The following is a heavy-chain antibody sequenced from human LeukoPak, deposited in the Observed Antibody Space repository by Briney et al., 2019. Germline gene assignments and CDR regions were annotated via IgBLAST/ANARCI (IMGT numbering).Heavy chain of an antibody. D-gene: IGHD3-9*01. CDR3: ARDLYDILTGYPPDAFDI. J-gene: IGHJ3*02. Sequence: SETLSLTCTVSGGSISSSSYYWGWIRQPPGKELEWIGSIYYSGSTYYNPSLKSRVTISVDTSKNQFSLKLSSVTAADTAVYYCARDLYDILTGYPPDAFDIWGQGTMVTVSS. CDR2: IYYSGST. CDR1: GGSISSSSYY. V-gene: IGHV4-39*07.